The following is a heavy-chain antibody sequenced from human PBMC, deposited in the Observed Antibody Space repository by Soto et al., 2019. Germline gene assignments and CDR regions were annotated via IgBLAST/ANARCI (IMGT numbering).Heavy chain of an antibody. V-gene: IGHV3-7*03. CDR3: LRFWTES. J-gene: IGHJ4*02. CDR2: INEHGSET. Sequence: WLCXRLSCSSGVCGFRNYCINLARQAPGKGLECVANINEHGSETHYVDSVKGRFTVSRDNAKNSLYLQMNSLRAEDTDVYSCLRFWTESWGQRSLVNVYS. CDR1: VCGFRNYC. D-gene: IGHD1-1*01.